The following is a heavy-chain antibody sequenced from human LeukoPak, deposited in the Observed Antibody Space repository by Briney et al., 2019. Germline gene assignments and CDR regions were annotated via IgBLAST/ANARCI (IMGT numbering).Heavy chain of an antibody. D-gene: IGHD1-26*01. Sequence: GGSLRLSCAASGFTFSSYAMSWVRQAPGKGLEWVSAISGSGGSTYYADSAKGRFTISRDNSKNTLYLQMNSLRAEDTAVYYCATTPSIVTFDPWGQGTLVTVSS. CDR2: ISGSGGST. CDR1: GFTFSSYA. J-gene: IGHJ5*02. CDR3: ATTPSIVTFDP. V-gene: IGHV3-23*01.